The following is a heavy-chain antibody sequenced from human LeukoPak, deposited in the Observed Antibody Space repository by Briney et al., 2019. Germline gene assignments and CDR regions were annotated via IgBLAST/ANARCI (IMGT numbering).Heavy chain of an antibody. J-gene: IGHJ4*02. Sequence: GGSLRLSCAASGFTFSDYYMSWIRQAPGKGLEWVSYISSSSSYTNYADSVKGRFSISRDNAKNSLYLEMNSLRAEDTAVYYCARDFAAAGYFDYWGQGTLVTVSS. CDR2: ISSSSSYT. CDR1: GFTFSDYY. CDR3: ARDFAAAGYFDY. D-gene: IGHD6-13*01. V-gene: IGHV3-11*06.